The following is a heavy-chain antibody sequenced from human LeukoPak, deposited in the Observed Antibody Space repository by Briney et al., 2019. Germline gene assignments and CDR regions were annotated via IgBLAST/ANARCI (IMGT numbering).Heavy chain of an antibody. CDR3: ARGRDGVGY. CDR1: GGSFSGYY. CDR2: INHSGST. V-gene: IGHV4-34*01. D-gene: IGHD5-24*01. J-gene: IGHJ4*02. Sequence: SETLSLTCAVYGGSFSGYYWSWIRQPPGKGLEWIGEINHSGSTNYNPSLKSRVTISVDTSKNQFSLKLSSVTAADTAVYYCARGRDGVGYWGQGTLVTVSS.